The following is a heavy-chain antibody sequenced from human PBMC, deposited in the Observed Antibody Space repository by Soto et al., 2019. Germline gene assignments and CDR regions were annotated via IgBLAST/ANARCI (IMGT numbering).Heavy chain of an antibody. J-gene: IGHJ3*02. CDR2: INRYGSST. Sequence: EVQLVESGGGLVQPGGSQRLSCEGSGFTFSSYWMHWVRQAPGKGLVWVSRINRYGSSTSYADSVKGRFTISRDNAKNTVYLQMNSLRSEATAVYYCARGGASSSYDSSRYPAAFDIWGQGTMVTVSS. V-gene: IGHV3-74*01. CDR3: ARGGASSSYDSSRYPAAFDI. CDR1: GFTFSSYW. D-gene: IGHD3-22*01.